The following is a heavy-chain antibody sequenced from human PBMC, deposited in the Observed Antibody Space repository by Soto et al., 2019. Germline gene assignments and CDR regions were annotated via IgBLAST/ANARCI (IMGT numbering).Heavy chain of an antibody. CDR1: GYTFTSYA. CDR3: ARDLGGWPDY. J-gene: IGHJ4*02. Sequence: QVQLVQSGAEVKKPGASVKVSCKASGYTFTSYAMQWVRQAPGQRLEWMGWINAGNGNTKYSQKFQGRVTITSDTSASTDYMELRSRRSEDTAVYYCARDLGGWPDYWGQGTLVTVSS. CDR2: INAGNGNT. D-gene: IGHD6-19*01. V-gene: IGHV1-3*01.